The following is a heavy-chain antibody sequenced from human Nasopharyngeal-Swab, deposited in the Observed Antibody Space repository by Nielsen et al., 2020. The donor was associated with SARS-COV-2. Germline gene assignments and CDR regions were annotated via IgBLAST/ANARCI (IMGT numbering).Heavy chain of an antibody. CDR3: VREFEATGATYLDY. V-gene: IGHV3-48*02. J-gene: IGHJ4*02. CDR2: ITSSSSTR. D-gene: IGHD1-26*01. CDR1: GFAFIDYS. Sequence: GESLKISCAASGFAFIDYSMDWVRQAPGKGLEWVSYITSSSSTRYYADSVKGRFTVSRDNAKNSLYLQMSSLRDEDPAVYYCVREFEATGATYLDYWGLGTLVTVSS.